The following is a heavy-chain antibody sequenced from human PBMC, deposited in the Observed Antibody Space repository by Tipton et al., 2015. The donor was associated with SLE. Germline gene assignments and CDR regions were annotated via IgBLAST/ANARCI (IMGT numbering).Heavy chain of an antibody. D-gene: IGHD6-6*01. Sequence: SLRLSCAASGFTFSSYSMNWVRQAPGKGLEWVSSISSSSSYIYYADSVKGRFTISRDNAKNSLYLQMNSLRAEDTAVYYCARGSSSGAFDIWGQGTMVTVSS. CDR3: ARGSSSGAFDI. J-gene: IGHJ3*02. V-gene: IGHV3-21*01. CDR2: ISSSSSYI. CDR1: GFTFSSYS.